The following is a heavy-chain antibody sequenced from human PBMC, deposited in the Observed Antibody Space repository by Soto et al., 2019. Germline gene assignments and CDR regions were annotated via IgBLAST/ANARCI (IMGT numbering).Heavy chain of an antibody. CDR3: ARVLELLLNWFDP. CDR2: IYYSGST. CDR1: GDSISSYY. V-gene: IGHV4-59*01. D-gene: IGHD1-7*01. Sequence: AETLELTCPVSGDSISSYYWSWIRQPPGKGLEWIGDIYYSGSTNYNPSLKSRVTISVDTSKNQFSLKLSSVTAADTAVYYCARVLELLLNWFDPWGQGTLVTVYS. J-gene: IGHJ5*02.